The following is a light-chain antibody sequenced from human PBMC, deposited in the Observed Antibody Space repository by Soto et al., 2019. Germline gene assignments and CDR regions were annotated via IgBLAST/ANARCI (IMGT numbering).Light chain of an antibody. CDR3: KQRCNWPRLFT. CDR2: DAS. Sequence: EIVLTQSPATLSLSPGERATLSCMASQSVSSYLAWYQQKPGQAPRLLIYDASNRATGIPARFSGSASGTEFTRTISSLEPEDFSVYDCKQRCNWPRLFTVGPGTKVDIK. J-gene: IGKJ3*01. CDR1: QSVSSY. V-gene: IGKV3-11*01.